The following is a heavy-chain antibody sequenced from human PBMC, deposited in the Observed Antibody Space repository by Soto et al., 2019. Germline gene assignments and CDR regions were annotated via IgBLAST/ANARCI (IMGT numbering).Heavy chain of an antibody. CDR1: GFTFSSYG. J-gene: IGHJ4*02. V-gene: IGHV3-30*18. Sequence: SLRLSCAASGFTFSSYGMHWVRQAPGKGLEWVAVISYDGSNKYYADSVKGRFTISRDNSKNTLYLQMNSLRAEDTAVYYCAKSGAARSPGYYFDYWGQGTLVTVSS. CDR2: ISYDGSNK. D-gene: IGHD6-6*01. CDR3: AKSGAARSPGYYFDY.